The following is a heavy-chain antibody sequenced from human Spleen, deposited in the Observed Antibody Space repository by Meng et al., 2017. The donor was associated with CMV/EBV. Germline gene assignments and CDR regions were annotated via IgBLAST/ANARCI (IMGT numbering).Heavy chain of an antibody. J-gene: IGHJ4*02. CDR1: GGSFSGYY. V-gene: IGHV4-34*01. CDR3: ARKREGDFDY. Sequence: QVQLQQWGAGLLKHSETLSLTCAVYGGSFSGYYWSWIRQPPGKGLEWIGEINHSGSTNYNPSLKSRVTISVDTSKNQFSLKLSSVTAADTAVYYCARKREGDFDYWGQGTLVTVSS. CDR2: INHSGST. D-gene: IGHD6-25*01.